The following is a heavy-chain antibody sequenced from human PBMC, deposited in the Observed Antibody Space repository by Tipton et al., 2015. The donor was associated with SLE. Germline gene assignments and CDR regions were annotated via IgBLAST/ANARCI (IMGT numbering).Heavy chain of an antibody. J-gene: IGHJ4*02. CDR3: ARRSGSSGGDY. V-gene: IGHV4-59*01. CDR2: IYYSGST. D-gene: IGHD6-19*01. CDR1: GGSISSYY. Sequence: LRLSCTVSGGSISSYYWSWIRQPPGKGLEWIGYIYYSGSTNYNPSLKSRVTISVDTSKNQFSLKLSSVTAADTAVYYCARRSGSSGGDYWGQGTLVTVSS.